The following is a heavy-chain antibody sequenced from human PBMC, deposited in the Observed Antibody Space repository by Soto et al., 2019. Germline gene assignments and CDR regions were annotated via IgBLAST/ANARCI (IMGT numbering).Heavy chain of an antibody. J-gene: IGHJ4*02. Sequence: QVQLVQSGAEVKSPGSSVKVSCKASGGTFSTYALSWVRQAPGHGLEWMGGIIPIFGTANYVEKFQDRVTITADESTSTVYMEVRSLRSEDTAVYYCARWFELARQSDRYLDYWGQGTLVTVSS. CDR1: GGTFSTYA. CDR3: ARWFELARQSDRYLDY. V-gene: IGHV1-69*01. D-gene: IGHD3-22*01. CDR2: IIPIFGTA.